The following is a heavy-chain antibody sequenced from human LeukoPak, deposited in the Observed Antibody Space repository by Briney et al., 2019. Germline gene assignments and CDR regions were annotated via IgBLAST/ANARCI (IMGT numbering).Heavy chain of an antibody. CDR1: GFTFSSYA. Sequence: GRSLRLSCAASGFTFSSYAMHWVRQAPGKGLEWVAVISYDGSNKYYADSVKGRFTISRDNSKNTLYLQMNSLRDEDTAVYYCARGRGSSSWGQGTLVTVSS. D-gene: IGHD6-6*01. J-gene: IGHJ5*02. CDR3: ARGRGSSS. V-gene: IGHV3-30-3*01. CDR2: ISYDGSNK.